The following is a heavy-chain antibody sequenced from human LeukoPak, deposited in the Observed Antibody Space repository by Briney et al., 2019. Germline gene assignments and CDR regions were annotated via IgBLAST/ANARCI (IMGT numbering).Heavy chain of an antibody. J-gene: IGHJ4*02. CDR3: ARFEDDSSGYFGY. CDR2: MNPNSGNP. Sequence: ASVKVSCKASGYTFTSYDINWVRQATGQGLEWMGWMNPNSGNPGYAQKFQGRVTMTRNTSISTAYMELSSLRSEDTAVYYCARFEDDSSGYFGYWGQGTLVTVSS. D-gene: IGHD3-22*01. CDR1: GYTFTSYD. V-gene: IGHV1-8*01.